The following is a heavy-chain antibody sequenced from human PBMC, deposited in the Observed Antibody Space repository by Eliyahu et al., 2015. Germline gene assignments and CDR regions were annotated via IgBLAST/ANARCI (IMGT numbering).Heavy chain of an antibody. CDR2: ISWNSGSI. V-gene: IGHV3-9*01. CDR1: GFXFXDYA. Sequence: EVQLVESGGGLVQPGRSLRLSCAASGFXFXDYAXPWVRQAPGKGLEWVSGISWNSGSIGYADSVKGRFTISRDNAKNSLYLQMNSLRAEDTALYYCAKDGRLGSYSSGWYNWFDPWGQGTLVTVSS. J-gene: IGHJ5*02. D-gene: IGHD6-19*01. CDR3: AKDGRLGSYSSGWYNWFDP.